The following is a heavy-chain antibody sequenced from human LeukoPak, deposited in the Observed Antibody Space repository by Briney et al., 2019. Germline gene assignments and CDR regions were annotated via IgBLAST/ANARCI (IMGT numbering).Heavy chain of an antibody. D-gene: IGHD3-22*01. Sequence: SETLSLTCTVSGDSTSSHYLSWIRQSPGKGLEWLGFIHYSGSTDYNPSVRSRVSISIDTSKNQFIVNLRSVTAADTAVYYCARMGVWDSSGQASETFDYWGQGTLVTVSS. CDR3: ARMGVWDSSGQASETFDY. CDR2: IHYSGST. V-gene: IGHV4-59*08. CDR1: GDSTSSHY. J-gene: IGHJ4*02.